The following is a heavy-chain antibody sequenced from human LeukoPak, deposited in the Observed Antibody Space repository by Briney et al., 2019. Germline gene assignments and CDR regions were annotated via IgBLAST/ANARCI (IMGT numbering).Heavy chain of an antibody. CDR1: GYTFTNYH. CDR2: ISAYSGNT. J-gene: IGHJ4*02. V-gene: IGHV1-18*01. Sequence: ASVKVSCKTSGYTFTNYHFTWVRQAPGQGLEWMGWISAYSGNTYYAQNLQGRVTMTTDTSTTTAYMELRGLRSDDTAVYYCARGSSSGDYDYWGQGTLVTVSS. CDR3: ARGSSSGDYDY. D-gene: IGHD4-17*01.